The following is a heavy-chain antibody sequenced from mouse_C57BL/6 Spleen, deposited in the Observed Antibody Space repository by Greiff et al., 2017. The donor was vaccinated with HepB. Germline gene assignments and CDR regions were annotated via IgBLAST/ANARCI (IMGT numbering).Heavy chain of an antibody. J-gene: IGHJ2*01. Sequence: EVKLMESGPGLVKPSQSLSLTCSVTGYSITSGYYWNWIRQFPGNKLEWMGYISYDGSNNYNPSLKNRISITRDTSKNQFFLKLNSVTTEDTATYYCARAPLFITTAYYFDYWGQGTTLTVSS. V-gene: IGHV3-6*01. CDR1: GYSITSGYY. CDR3: ARAPLFITTAYYFDY. CDR2: ISYDGSN. D-gene: IGHD1-1*01.